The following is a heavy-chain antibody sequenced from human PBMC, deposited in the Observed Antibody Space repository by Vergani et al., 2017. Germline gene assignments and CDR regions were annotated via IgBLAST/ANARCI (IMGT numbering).Heavy chain of an antibody. CDR3: ARAPRYCSGGSYSPIQTNNYYMDV. J-gene: IGHJ6*03. Sequence: EVQLVESGGGLVQPGRSLRLSCAASGFTFDDYAMHWVRQAPGKGLEWVSGISWNSGSIGYADSVKGRVTISTDNAKNSLYLQMNSLSAEDTAVYYCARAPRYCSGGSYSPIQTNNYYMDVWGKGTSVTVSS. CDR2: ISWNSGSI. D-gene: IGHD2-15*01. V-gene: IGHV3-9*01. CDR1: GFTFDDYA.